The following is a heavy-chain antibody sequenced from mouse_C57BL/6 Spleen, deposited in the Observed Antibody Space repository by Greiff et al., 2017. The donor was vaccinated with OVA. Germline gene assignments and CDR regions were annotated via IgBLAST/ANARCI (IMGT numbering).Heavy chain of an antibody. CDR3: ARGTYDYDEFAY. D-gene: IGHD2-4*01. CDR1: GYAFSSSW. Sequence: VQLQQSGPELVKPGASVKISCKASGYAFSSSWMNWVKQRPGKGLEWIGRIYPGDGDTNYNGKFKGKATLTADKSSSTAYMQLSSLTSEDSAVYFCARGTYDYDEFAYWGQGTLVTVSA. J-gene: IGHJ3*01. V-gene: IGHV1-82*01. CDR2: IYPGDGDT.